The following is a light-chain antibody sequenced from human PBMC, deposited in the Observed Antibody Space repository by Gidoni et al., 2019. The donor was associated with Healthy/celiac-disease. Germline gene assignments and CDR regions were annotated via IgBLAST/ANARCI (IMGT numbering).Light chain of an antibody. CDR1: SSDVGGYNY. CDR2: EVS. Sequence: QSALTQPASVSGFPGPSITISCTGTSSDVGGYNYVSWYQQHPGKAPKLMIYEVSNRPSGVSNRCSGSKSGNTASLTISGLQAEDEADYYCSSYTSSSTFVVFGGGTKLTVL. J-gene: IGLJ2*01. V-gene: IGLV2-14*01. CDR3: SSYTSSSTFVV.